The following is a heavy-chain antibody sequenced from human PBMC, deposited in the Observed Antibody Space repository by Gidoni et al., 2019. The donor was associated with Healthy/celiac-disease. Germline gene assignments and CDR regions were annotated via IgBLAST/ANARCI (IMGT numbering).Heavy chain of an antibody. CDR3: ARDRHSGSYYGYYYYGMDV. CDR1: GGSFSGYY. V-gene: IGHV4-34*01. CDR2: INHSGST. Sequence: QVQLQQWVAGLLKPSETLSLTCAVYGGSFSGYYWSWIRQPPGKGLEWIGEINHSGSTNYNPSLKSRVTISVDTSKNQFSLKLSSVTAADTAVYYCARDRHSGSYYGYYYYGMDVWGQGTTVTVSS. D-gene: IGHD1-26*01. J-gene: IGHJ6*02.